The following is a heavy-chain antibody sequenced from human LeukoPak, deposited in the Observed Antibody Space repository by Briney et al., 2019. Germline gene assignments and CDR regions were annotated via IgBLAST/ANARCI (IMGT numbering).Heavy chain of an antibody. CDR2: ISYDGSNK. CDR3: ARDAQQLGYFDY. J-gene: IGHJ4*02. CDR1: GFTFSSYA. D-gene: IGHD6-13*01. Sequence: GGSLRLSCAASGFTFSSYAMHWVRHAPVKGLEWVAVISYDGSNKYYADSVKGRFTISRDNSKTTLYLQMNSLRAEDTAVYYCARDAQQLGYFDYWGQGTLVTVSS. V-gene: IGHV3-30-3*01.